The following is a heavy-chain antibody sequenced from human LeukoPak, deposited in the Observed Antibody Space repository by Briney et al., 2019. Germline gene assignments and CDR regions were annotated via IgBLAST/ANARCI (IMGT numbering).Heavy chain of an antibody. D-gene: IGHD1/OR15-1a*01. CDR3: VKEVTTIGSPVFDY. Sequence: PGGSLRLSCAASGFTFSTYAMSWGRQAPGKGPEWVSGIRDSGDRTFYADSVKGRFTISRDNSKNTLYLQMDSLRGADTAMYYCVKEVTTIGSPVFDYWGQGTLVTVSS. CDR1: GFTFSTYA. V-gene: IGHV3-23*01. CDR2: IRDSGDRT. J-gene: IGHJ4*02.